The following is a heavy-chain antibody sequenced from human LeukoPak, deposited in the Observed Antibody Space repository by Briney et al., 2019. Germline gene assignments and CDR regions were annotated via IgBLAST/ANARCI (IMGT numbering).Heavy chain of an antibody. CDR2: ISSSSSYI. CDR3: ARDSVYSSGWYYYYYMDV. D-gene: IGHD6-19*01. Sequence: GGSLRLSCAASGFTFSRYSMNWVRQAPGKGLEWVSSISSSSSYIYYADSVKGRFTISRDNAKNSLYLQMNSLRAEDTAVYYCARDSVYSSGWYYYYYMDVWGKGTTVTVSS. J-gene: IGHJ6*03. CDR1: GFTFSRYS. V-gene: IGHV3-21*01.